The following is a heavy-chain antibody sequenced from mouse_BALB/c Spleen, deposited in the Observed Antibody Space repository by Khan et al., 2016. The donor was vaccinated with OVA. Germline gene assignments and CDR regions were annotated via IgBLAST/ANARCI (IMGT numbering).Heavy chain of an antibody. J-gene: IGHJ4*01. Sequence: QVQLKQSGPGLVAPSQSLSITCTVSGFSLTGYGVNWVRQPPRKGLEWLGMIWGDGSTDYNSVLKSRLSISKDNSKSQVFLKMNSLQTDDTARYYCARAYYGNYREAMDYWGQGTSVTVSS. CDR3: ARAYYGNYREAMDY. V-gene: IGHV2-6-7*01. D-gene: IGHD2-10*01. CDR2: IWGDGST. CDR1: GFSLTGYG.